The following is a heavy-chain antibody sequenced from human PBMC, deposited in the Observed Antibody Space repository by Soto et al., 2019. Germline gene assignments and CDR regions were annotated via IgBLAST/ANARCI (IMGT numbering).Heavy chain of an antibody. D-gene: IGHD3-22*01. V-gene: IGHV3-11*01. J-gene: IGHJ4*02. Sequence: GGSLRLSCAASGFTFSDSYMSWIRQAPGKGLEWVSYISSSDSIIYYSDSVKGRFSISRDKAKNSLYLQMNSLRAEDTAVYYCARDLGYYDSSGYFDYWGQGTLVTVSS. CDR3: ARDLGYYDSSGYFDY. CDR2: ISSSDSII. CDR1: GFTFSDSY.